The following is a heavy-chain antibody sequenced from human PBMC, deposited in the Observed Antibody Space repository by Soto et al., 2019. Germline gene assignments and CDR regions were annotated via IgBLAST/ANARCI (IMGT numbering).Heavy chain of an antibody. J-gene: IGHJ5*02. CDR2: MNPNSGNT. CDR1: GYSFTSYV. Sequence: APLKLSCKASGYSFTSYVVNRRRNATGQGLEWMGWMNPNSGNTGYAQKFQGRVTMTRNTSISTAYMELSSLRSEDTAVYYCARDLGDYYAPDPWGQGTLVTVSS. D-gene: IGHD2-21*01. CDR3: ARDLGDYYAPDP. V-gene: IGHV1-8*01.